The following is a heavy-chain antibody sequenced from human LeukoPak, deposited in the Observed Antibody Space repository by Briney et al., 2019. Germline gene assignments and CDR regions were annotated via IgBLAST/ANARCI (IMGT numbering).Heavy chain of an antibody. CDR3: ARDRSGYTLDY. J-gene: IGHJ4*02. D-gene: IGHD3-3*01. Sequence: GRSLRLSCAASGFTFSSYAMHWVRQAPGKGLEWVAVISYDGSNKYYADSVKGRFTISRDNSKNTLYLQMNSLRAEDTAVYYCARDRSGYTLDYWGQGTLVTVSS. V-gene: IGHV3-30-3*01. CDR1: GFTFSSYA. CDR2: ISYDGSNK.